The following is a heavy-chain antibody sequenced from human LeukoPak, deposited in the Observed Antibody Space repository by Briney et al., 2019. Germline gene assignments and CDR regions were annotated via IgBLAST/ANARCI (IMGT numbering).Heavy chain of an antibody. CDR2: IYHSGST. J-gene: IGHJ5*02. CDR1: GGSISSGGYS. Sequence: SQTLSLTCAVSGGSISSGGYSWSWIRQPPGKGLEWIGYIYHSGSTYYNPSLKSRVTISVDGSKNQFSLKLSSVTAADTAVYYCARVVAAAAFWFDPWGQGTLVTVSS. CDR3: ARVVAAAAFWFDP. V-gene: IGHV4-30-2*01. D-gene: IGHD6-13*01.